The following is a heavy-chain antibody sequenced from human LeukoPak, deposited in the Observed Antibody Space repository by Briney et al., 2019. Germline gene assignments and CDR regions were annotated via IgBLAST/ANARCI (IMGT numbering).Heavy chain of an antibody. CDR3: ARVSLGYCSGGTCYFQDH. CDR2: MNPNSGNT. V-gene: IGHV1-8*01. D-gene: IGHD2-15*01. CDR1: GYTFTNYD. J-gene: IGHJ4*02. Sequence: ASVKVSCKASGYTFTNYDINWVRRATGQGPEWMGWMNPNSGNTGYAQKFQGRVTMTRSTSISTAYMELSSLTSEDTAVYYCARVSLGYCSGGTCYFQDHWGQGTLVTVSS.